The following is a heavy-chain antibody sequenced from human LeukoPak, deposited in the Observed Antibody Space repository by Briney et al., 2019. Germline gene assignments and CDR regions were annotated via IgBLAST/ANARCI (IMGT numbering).Heavy chain of an antibody. CDR1: GGTLRSYA. V-gene: IGHV1-69*01. CDR3: ARDSEQRWLQFLGAFDI. CDR2: IFPIFGTA. J-gene: IGHJ3*02. Sequence: SLTVSCTASGGTLRSYAISGVRQAPGQRLEWMGGIFPIFGTANYAQKFQGRVTITADESTSKAYMELSSLRSEDTAVYYCARDSEQRWLQFLGAFDIWGQGTRVTVSS. D-gene: IGHD5-24*01.